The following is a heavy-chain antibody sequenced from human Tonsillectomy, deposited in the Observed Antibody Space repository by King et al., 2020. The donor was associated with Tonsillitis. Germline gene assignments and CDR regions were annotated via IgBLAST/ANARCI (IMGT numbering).Heavy chain of an antibody. CDR1: GFTFSTYA. V-gene: IGHV3-23*04. J-gene: IGHJ4*02. Sequence: VQLVESGGDLVQPGGSLRLSCAASGFTFSTYAMTWVRQAPGKGLEWVSAISGYGDSTYYADSVKGRFIISRDNSKNTLYLQMNSLRPEDTGVYFCAKPVRSSGWYRGDYFDSWGQGTRVIVSS. CDR2: ISGYGDST. D-gene: IGHD6-19*01. CDR3: AKPVRSSGWYRGDYFDS.